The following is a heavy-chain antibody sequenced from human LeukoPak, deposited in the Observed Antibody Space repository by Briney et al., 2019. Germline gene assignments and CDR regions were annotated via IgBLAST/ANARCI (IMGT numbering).Heavy chain of an antibody. Sequence: ASVKVSCKASGYTFTNYAMHWVRQAPGQRLEWMGWINTGNGNTKYSQEFQGRVTMTEDTSTDTAYMELSSLRSEDTAVYYCATDYYDSSGYRYWGQGTLVTVSS. CDR2: INTGNGNT. V-gene: IGHV1-3*03. CDR3: ATDYYDSSGYRY. D-gene: IGHD3-22*01. CDR1: GYTFTNYA. J-gene: IGHJ4*02.